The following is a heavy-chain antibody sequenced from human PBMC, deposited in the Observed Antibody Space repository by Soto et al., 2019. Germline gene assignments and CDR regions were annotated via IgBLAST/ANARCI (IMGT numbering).Heavy chain of an antibody. Sequence: QVQLQESGPGLVKPSQTLSLTCTVSGGSISSGGYHWSWIGQHPGKGLEWIGYIYYSLTTYYNPSLKSRVTISVDTSKNQFSLKLSSVTAADTAVYYCARGRYDYGDYGAFEIWGQGTMITVSS. CDR2: IYYSLTT. CDR3: ARGRYDYGDYGAFEI. V-gene: IGHV4-31*03. J-gene: IGHJ3*02. D-gene: IGHD4-17*01. CDR1: GGSISSGGYH.